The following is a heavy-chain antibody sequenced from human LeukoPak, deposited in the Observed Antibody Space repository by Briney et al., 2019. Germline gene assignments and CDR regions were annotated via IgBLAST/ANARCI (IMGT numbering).Heavy chain of an antibody. D-gene: IGHD3-16*02. CDR1: GFTFSSYS. Sequence: GGSLRLSCAASGFTFSSYSMNWVRQAPGKGLEWVSSISSSSTYIYYADSVKGRFTISRDNAKNSLYLQMNSLRAEDTAVYYCARDHESFFDYWGQGTLVTVSS. V-gene: IGHV3-21*01. J-gene: IGHJ4*02. CDR3: ARDHESFFDY. CDR2: ISSSSTYI.